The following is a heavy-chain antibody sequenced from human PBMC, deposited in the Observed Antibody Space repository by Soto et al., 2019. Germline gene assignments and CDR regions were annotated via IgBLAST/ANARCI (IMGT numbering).Heavy chain of an antibody. Sequence: SETLSLTCAVSGGSISSSNWWSWVRQPPGKGLEWIGEIYHSGSTNYNPSLKSRVTISVDKSKNQSPLKLSSVPAADTAVYYCARNYGDYVRGYYDGMDVWGQGTTVTVSS. CDR3: ARNYGDYVRGYYDGMDV. CDR2: IYHSGST. CDR1: GGSISSSNW. V-gene: IGHV4-4*02. J-gene: IGHJ6*02. D-gene: IGHD4-17*01.